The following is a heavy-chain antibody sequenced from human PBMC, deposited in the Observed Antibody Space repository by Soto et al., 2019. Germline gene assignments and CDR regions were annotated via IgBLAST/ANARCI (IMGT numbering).Heavy chain of an antibody. CDR1: GGSISSGGYY. J-gene: IGHJ4*02. CDR2: INYSGTT. CDR3: ARAAVDIVATSLDY. D-gene: IGHD5-12*01. Sequence: QVQLQESGPGLVKPSQTLSLTCTVSGGSISSGGYYWSWIRQYPGKGLEWIGYINYSGTTHYTPSLKSRVSISIDTSKNQVSLRLNSVTAADTAVYYCARAAVDIVATSLDYWGQGVLVTVSA. V-gene: IGHV4-31*03.